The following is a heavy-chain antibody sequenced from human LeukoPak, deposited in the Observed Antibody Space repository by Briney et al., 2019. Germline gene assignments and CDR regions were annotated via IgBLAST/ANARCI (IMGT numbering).Heavy chain of an antibody. J-gene: IGHJ6*02. V-gene: IGHV1-46*01. CDR1: GYTFTSYY. D-gene: IGHD3-3*01. CDR2: INPSGGST. CDR3: ASGPLVSGFLEWLSRHSTLYGMDV. Sequence: GASVKVSFKASGYTFTSYYMHWGRQAPGQGLEWMGIINPSGGSTSYSQKFQGRVTMTRDTSTSTVYMELSSLRSEDTAVYYCASGPLVSGFLEWLSRHSTLYGMDVWGQGTTVTVSS.